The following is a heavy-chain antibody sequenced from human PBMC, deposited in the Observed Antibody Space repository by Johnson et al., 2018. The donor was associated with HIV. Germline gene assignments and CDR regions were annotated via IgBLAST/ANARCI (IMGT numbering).Heavy chain of an antibody. CDR3: VKMYYNFWSGDCWEDAFGM. Sequence: QVQLVESGGGVVQPGRSLRLSCAASGFTFSSYAMHWVRQAPGKGLEWVAVISYDGSNKYYADSVKGRFTISRDNSKNTLYLQMNSLRAEDTAVYYCVKMYYNFWSGDCWEDAFGMRGRGTMVTVSS. D-gene: IGHD3-3*01. CDR2: ISYDGSNK. CDR1: GFTFSSYA. V-gene: IGHV3-30*04. J-gene: IGHJ3*02.